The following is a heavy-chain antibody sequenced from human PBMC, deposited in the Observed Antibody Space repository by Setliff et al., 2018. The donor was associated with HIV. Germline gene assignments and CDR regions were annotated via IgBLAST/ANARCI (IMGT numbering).Heavy chain of an antibody. Sequence: SCKASGDTFSSYAMSWVRQAPGKGLEWVSAISGSGGSTYYADSVKGRFTISRDNSKNTLYLQMNSLRAEDTAVYYCAKRRQLAEDYYWGQGTLVTVSS. V-gene: IGHV3-23*01. CDR2: ISGSGGST. J-gene: IGHJ4*02. CDR1: GDTFSSYA. D-gene: IGHD6-6*01. CDR3: AKRRQLAEDYY.